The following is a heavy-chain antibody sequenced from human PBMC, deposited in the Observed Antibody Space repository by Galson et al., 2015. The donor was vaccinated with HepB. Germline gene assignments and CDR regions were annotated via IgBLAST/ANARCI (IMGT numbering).Heavy chain of an antibody. CDR2: ISAYNGNT. J-gene: IGHJ6*02. V-gene: IGHV1-18*01. CDR1: GYTFTSYG. Sequence: SVKVSCKASGYTFTSYGISWVRQAPGQGLEWMGWISAYNGNTNYAQKLQGRVTMTTDTSTSTAYMELRSLRSDDTAVYYCARRPRGCSSTSCLAGDGMDVWGQGTTVTVSS. D-gene: IGHD2-2*01. CDR3: ARRPRGCSSTSCLAGDGMDV.